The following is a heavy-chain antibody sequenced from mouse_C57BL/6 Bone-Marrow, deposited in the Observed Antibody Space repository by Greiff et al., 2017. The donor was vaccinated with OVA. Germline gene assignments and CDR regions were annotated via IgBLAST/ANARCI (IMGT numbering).Heavy chain of an antibody. CDR2: INPSNGGT. J-gene: IGHJ1*03. D-gene: IGHD1-1*01. V-gene: IGHV1-53*01. Sequence: QVQLQQPGTELVKPGASVKLSCKASGYTFTSYWMPWVKQRPGQGLEWIGNINPSNGGTNYNEKFKSKATLTVDKSSSTAYMQLSSLTSEDSAVYDGARGGSYGYFDVWGTGTTVTVSS. CDR1: GYTFTSYW. CDR3: ARGGSYGYFDV.